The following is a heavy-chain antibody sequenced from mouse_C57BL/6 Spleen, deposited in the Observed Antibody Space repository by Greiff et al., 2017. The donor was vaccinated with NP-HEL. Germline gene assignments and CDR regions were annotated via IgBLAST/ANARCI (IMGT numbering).Heavy chain of an antibody. V-gene: IGHV1-53*01. Sequence: QVQLKQPGTELVKPGASVKLSCKASGYTFTSYWMHWVKQRPGQGLEWIGNINPSNGGTNYNEKFKSKATLTVDKSSSTAYMQLSSLTSEDSAVYYCARGGKRGDDYFFDYWGQGTTLTVSS. CDR1: GYTFTSYW. J-gene: IGHJ2*01. D-gene: IGHD1-1*01. CDR2: INPSNGGT. CDR3: ARGGKRGDDYFFDY.